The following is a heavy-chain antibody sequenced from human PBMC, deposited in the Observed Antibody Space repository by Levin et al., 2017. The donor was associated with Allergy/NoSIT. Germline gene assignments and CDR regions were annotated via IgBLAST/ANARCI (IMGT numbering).Heavy chain of an antibody. CDR1: GGSISSGDYY. Sequence: PSETLSLTCTVSGGSISSGDYYWSWIRQPPGKGLEWIGYIYYSGSTYYNPSLKSRVTISVDTSKNQFSLKLSSVTAADTAVYYCARGGKNYDILTGYYRVGYFDYWGQGTLVTVSS. CDR2: IYYSGST. CDR3: ARGGKNYDILTGYYRVGYFDY. J-gene: IGHJ4*02. D-gene: IGHD3-9*01. V-gene: IGHV4-30-4*01.